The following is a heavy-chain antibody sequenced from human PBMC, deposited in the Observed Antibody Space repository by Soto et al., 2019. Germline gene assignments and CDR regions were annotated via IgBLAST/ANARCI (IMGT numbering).Heavy chain of an antibody. Sequence: GGSLRLSCVGSGFIFGDFAMNWGRQVPGKGLEWVSGISWNSATLAYADSVKGRFIVSRDNAKNILYLQMNSLRPEDAALYYCAKDVGSYYYDTSAYLYDYWGQGTLVTVSS. CDR1: GFIFGDFA. D-gene: IGHD3-22*01. J-gene: IGHJ4*02. CDR2: ISWNSATL. CDR3: AKDVGSYYYDTSAYLYDY. V-gene: IGHV3-9*01.